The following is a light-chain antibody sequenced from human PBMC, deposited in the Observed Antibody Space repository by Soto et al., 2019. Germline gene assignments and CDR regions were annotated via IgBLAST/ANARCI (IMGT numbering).Light chain of an antibody. V-gene: IGKV3-20*01. J-gene: IGKJ4*01. Sequence: EIVLTQSPGTLSLPPGYRATFSCSAGQTVPSNYVAWYQHKPGQAPRLLIYAASTRATGIPDRFSGSASGTVFTLTITRLEPEDFAVYYCQQYGTLPLTFGGGTKVDIK. CDR2: AAS. CDR1: QTVPSNY. CDR3: QQYGTLPLT.